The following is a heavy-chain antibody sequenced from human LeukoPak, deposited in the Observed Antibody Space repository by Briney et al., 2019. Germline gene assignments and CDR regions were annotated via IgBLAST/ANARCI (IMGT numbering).Heavy chain of an antibody. CDR1: GGTFSSYA. V-gene: IGHV1-69*13. CDR3: ARLISSKGYFDY. Sequence: SVKVSCKASGGTFSSYAISWVRQAPGQGLEWMGGIIPIFGTANYAQKFQGRVTITADESTSTAYMELSSLRSEDTAVYYCARLISSKGYFDYWGQGTLVTVSS. J-gene: IGHJ4*02. D-gene: IGHD2-2*01. CDR2: IIPIFGTA.